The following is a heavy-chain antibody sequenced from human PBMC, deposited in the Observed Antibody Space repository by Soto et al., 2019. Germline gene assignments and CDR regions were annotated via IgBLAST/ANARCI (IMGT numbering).Heavy chain of an antibody. V-gene: IGHV1-69*13. CDR3: ARDGTLYDSSGYYYLY. Sequence: SVKVSCKASGGTFSNYAISWVRQAPGQGLEWMGGIIPIFGTANYAQKFQGRVTITADESTRTAYMELSSLRSEDTAVYYCARDGTLYDSSGYYYLYWGQGTLVTVSS. D-gene: IGHD3-22*01. CDR2: IIPIFGTA. J-gene: IGHJ4*02. CDR1: GGTFSNYA.